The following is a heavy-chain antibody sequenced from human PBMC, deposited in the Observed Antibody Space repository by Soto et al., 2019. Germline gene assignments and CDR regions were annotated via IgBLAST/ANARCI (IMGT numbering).Heavy chain of an antibody. CDR1: GGSISSSSYY. J-gene: IGHJ6*03. V-gene: IGHV4-39*01. D-gene: IGHD3-3*01. CDR3: ARRIRFLVWLSQQSYYYYFQDV. Sequence: SETLSLTCTVSGGSISSSSYYWGWIRQPPGKGLEWIGSIYYSGSTYYNPSLKSRVTISVDTSKNQFSLKLSSVTAADTAVYYCARRIRFLVWLSQQSYYYYFQDVWAQRTTVPGS. CDR2: IYYSGST.